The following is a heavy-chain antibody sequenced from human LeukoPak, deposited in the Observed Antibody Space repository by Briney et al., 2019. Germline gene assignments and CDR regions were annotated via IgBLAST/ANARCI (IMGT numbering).Heavy chain of an antibody. CDR3: ARATAGRFDY. CDR2: IWYDGSNK. V-gene: IGHV3-33*01. J-gene: IGHJ4*02. CDR1: GFTFSSYG. D-gene: IGHD6-13*01. Sequence: GRSLRLSCAASGFTFSSYGMPWVRQAPGKGLEWVAVIWYDGSNKYYADSVKGRFTISRDNSKNTLYLQMNSLRAEDTAVYYCARATAGRFDYWGQGTLVTVSS.